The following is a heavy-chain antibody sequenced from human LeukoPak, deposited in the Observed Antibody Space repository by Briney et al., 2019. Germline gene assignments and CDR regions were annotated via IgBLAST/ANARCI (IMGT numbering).Heavy chain of an antibody. CDR1: GFTFGDYA. Sequence: GGSLRLSCTASGFTFGDYAMSWVRQAPGKGLEWVGFIRSKAYGGTTEYAASVKGRFTISRDDSKSIAYLQMNSLKTEDTAVYYCTRDRDYGDLPIYFDYWGQGTLVTVSS. CDR2: IRSKAYGGTT. D-gene: IGHD4-17*01. V-gene: IGHV3-49*04. CDR3: TRDRDYGDLPIYFDY. J-gene: IGHJ4*02.